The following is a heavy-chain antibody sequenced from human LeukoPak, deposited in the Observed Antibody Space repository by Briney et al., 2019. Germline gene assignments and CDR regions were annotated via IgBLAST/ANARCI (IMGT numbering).Heavy chain of an antibody. D-gene: IGHD2-2*01. J-gene: IGHJ4*02. Sequence: EESLKISCKGSGYTFTNYYIGWVRQTPGKGLEWMGIISPGDSDARYSPSFQGQVTISADKSISTAYLRWSSLKASDTAMYYCARRYCSSTSCNPYFFDYWGQGTLVTVSS. CDR3: ARRYCSSTSCNPYFFDY. V-gene: IGHV5-51*01. CDR2: ISPGDSDA. CDR1: GYTFTNYY.